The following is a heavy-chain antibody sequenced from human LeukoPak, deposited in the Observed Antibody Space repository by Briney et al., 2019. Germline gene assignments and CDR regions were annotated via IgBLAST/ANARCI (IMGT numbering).Heavy chain of an antibody. CDR1: GFTSSIYP. D-gene: IGHD3-10*01. V-gene: IGHV3-30*04. CDR3: AKDAAPILLFGKNWFDP. J-gene: IGHJ5*02. CDR2: IAYDGSYK. Sequence: PGGSLRLSCAASGFTSSIYPMHWVRQAPGKGLEWVAVIAYDGSYKYYADSVKGRFTISRDNAKNSLYLQMNSLRAEDTALYYCAKDAAPILLFGKNWFDPWGQGTLVTVSS.